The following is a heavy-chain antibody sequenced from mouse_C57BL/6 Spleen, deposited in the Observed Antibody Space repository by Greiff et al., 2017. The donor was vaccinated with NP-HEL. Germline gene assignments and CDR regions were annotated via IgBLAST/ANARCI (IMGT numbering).Heavy chain of an antibody. CDR2: ISSGGDYI. CDR3: TRGHLLRGTWYAMDY. V-gene: IGHV5-9-1*02. Sequence: EVKVEESGEGLVKPGGSLKLSCAASGFTFSSYAMSWVRQTPEKRLEWVAYISSGGDYIYYADTVKGRFTISRDNARNTLYLQMSSLKSEDTAMYYCTRGHLLRGTWYAMDYWGQGTSVTVSS. CDR1: GFTFSSYA. J-gene: IGHJ4*01. D-gene: IGHD1-1*01.